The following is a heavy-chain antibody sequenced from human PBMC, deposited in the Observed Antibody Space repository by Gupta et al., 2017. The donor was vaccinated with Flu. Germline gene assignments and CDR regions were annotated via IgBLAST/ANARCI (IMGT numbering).Heavy chain of an antibody. CDR2: SSGSGGST. V-gene: IGHV3-23*01. D-gene: IGHD6-13*01. J-gene: IGHJ6*02. Sequence: EVQLLESGGGLVQPGGSLRLSCAASGFTFSSYAMSWVRQAPGKGLEWVAASSGSGGSTYYADSVKGRFTISRDNSKNTLYLQMNSLRAEDTAVYYCAKDPQQQLTNYYYYGMDVWGQGTTVTVSS. CDR1: GFTFSSYA. CDR3: AKDPQQQLTNYYYYGMDV.